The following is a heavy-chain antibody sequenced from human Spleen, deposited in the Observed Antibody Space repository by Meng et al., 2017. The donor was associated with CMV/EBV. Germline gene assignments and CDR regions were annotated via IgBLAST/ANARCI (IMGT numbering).Heavy chain of an antibody. CDR2: IYTSGST. J-gene: IGHJ5*02. Sequence: AGACSGNPAGPRSLPCPVSGGSISSSYWSWLRPPAGTELEWIGRIYTSGSTNYNPSLKSRVTMSVDTSKNQFSLKLSSVIAADTAVYYCARDLVAAAVGGGWFDPWGQGTLVTVFS. CDR1: GGSISSSY. CDR3: ARDLVAAAVGGGWFDP. V-gene: IGHV4-4*07. D-gene: IGHD6-13*01.